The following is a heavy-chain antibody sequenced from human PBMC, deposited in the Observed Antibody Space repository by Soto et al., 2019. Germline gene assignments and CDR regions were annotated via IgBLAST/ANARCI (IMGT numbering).Heavy chain of an antibody. CDR2: ISYDGSNK. D-gene: IGHD3-10*01. Sequence: VQLVESGGGVVQPGRSLRLSCAASGFTFSSYAMHWVRQAPGKGLEWVAVISYDGSNKYYADSVKGRFTISRDNSKNTLYLQMNSLRAEDTAVYYCARDIGGPYGSGSYNYYYYGMDVWGQGTTVTVSS. J-gene: IGHJ6*02. CDR1: GFTFSSYA. V-gene: IGHV3-30-3*01. CDR3: ARDIGGPYGSGSYNYYYYGMDV.